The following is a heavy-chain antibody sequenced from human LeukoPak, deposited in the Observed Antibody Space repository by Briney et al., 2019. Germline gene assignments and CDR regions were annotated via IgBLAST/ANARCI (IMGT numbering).Heavy chain of an antibody. CDR2: IYYGGNT. J-gene: IGHJ4*02. CDR3: ARIGSGWYGGFDY. V-gene: IGHV4-59*01. CDR1: GGSISSYY. D-gene: IGHD6-19*01. Sequence: SETLPLTCTVYGGSISSYYWSWIRQPPGKGLEWIGYIYYGGNTSYNPSLKSRVTISVATSKNQFSLRLSSVTAADTAVYYCARIGSGWYGGFDYWGQGTLVTVSS.